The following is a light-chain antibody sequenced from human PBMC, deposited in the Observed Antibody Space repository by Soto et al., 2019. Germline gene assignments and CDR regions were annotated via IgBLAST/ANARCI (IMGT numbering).Light chain of an antibody. V-gene: IGKV3D-20*02. CDR1: QSLSNVF. CDR2: GAS. J-gene: IGKJ3*01. CDR3: QQRSNWPFT. Sequence: DIVLTQSPGTLSLSPGEGATLSCRASQSLSNVFLAWYQQKPGQAPRLLIYGASRRATGIPDRFSGSGSRTDFTLTITSLEPEDFAVYYCQQRSNWPFTFGPGTKVDIK.